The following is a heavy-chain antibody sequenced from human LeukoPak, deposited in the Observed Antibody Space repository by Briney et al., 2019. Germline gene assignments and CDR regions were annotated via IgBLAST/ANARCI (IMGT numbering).Heavy chain of an antibody. J-gene: IGHJ6*02. D-gene: IGHD4-11*01. CDR2: ISSSGTII. CDR1: GFTFSTYE. CDR3: ARDYTNYGNYYNGMDV. Sequence: GGSLRLSCAASGFTFSTYEMTWVRQAPGKGLEWVSYISSSGTIIYYADSVKGRFTISRDNAKNSLYLQMNSLRAEDTAVYYCARDYTNYGNYYNGMDVWGQGTTVTVSS. V-gene: IGHV3-48*03.